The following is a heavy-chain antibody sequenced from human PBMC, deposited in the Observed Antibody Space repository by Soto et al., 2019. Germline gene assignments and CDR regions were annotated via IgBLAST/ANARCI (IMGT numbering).Heavy chain of an antibody. CDR2: IYYSGST. J-gene: IGHJ4*02. CDR1: GGSFSGYY. Sequence: LTCAVYGGSFSGYYWSWIRQHPGKGLEWIGYIYYSGSTYYNPSLKSRVTISVDTSKNQFSLKLSSVTAADTAVYYCAGAVAGTGYFDYWGQGTLVTVSS. V-gene: IGHV4-31*11. D-gene: IGHD6-19*01. CDR3: AGAVAGTGYFDY.